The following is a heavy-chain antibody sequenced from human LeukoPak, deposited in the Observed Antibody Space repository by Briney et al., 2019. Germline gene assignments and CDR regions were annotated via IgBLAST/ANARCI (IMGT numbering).Heavy chain of an antibody. J-gene: IGHJ3*02. CDR3: AREGRTDYGASRSFDI. V-gene: IGHV1-46*01. CDR2: INPSGST. D-gene: IGHD4-17*01. Sequence: ASVKVSCKASGYSLTNYYMHWVRHVPGQGPEWLGLINPSGSTKYAQKFQDRVTMTRDTSTSTIYMELSSLTSEDRAVYYCAREGRTDYGASRSFDIWGQGTMVTVSS. CDR1: GYSLTNYY.